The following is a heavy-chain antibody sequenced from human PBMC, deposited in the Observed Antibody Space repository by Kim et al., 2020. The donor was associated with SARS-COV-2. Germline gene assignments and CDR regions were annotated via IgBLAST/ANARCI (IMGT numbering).Heavy chain of an antibody. V-gene: IGHV4-34*01. D-gene: IGHD5-12*01. CDR2: INHSGST. CDR3: ARGGFGVATTFDY. J-gene: IGHJ4*02. Sequence: SETLSLTCAVYGGSFSSYYWSWIRQPPGKGLEWIGEINHSGSTNYNPSLKSRVTISVDTSKNQFSLKLSSVTAADTAVYYCARGGFGVATTFDYWGQGTL. CDR1: GGSFSSYY.